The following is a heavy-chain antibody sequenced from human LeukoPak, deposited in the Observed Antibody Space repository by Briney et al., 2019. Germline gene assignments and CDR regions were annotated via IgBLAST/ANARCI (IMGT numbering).Heavy chain of an antibody. Sequence: SGTLSLTCTVSGDSMSDYFWTWIRQPPGKGLEWIGYIYYSGSTNYKPSLKSRVTISVDTSKNQFSLKLSSVTAADTAVYYCAISYYYDSSGYPNDAFDIWGQGTMVTVSS. CDR1: GDSMSDYF. CDR3: AISYYYDSSGYPNDAFDI. CDR2: IYYSGST. J-gene: IGHJ3*02. D-gene: IGHD3-22*01. V-gene: IGHV4-59*01.